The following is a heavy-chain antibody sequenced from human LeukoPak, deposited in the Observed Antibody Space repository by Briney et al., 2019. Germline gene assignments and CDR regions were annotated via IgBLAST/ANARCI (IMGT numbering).Heavy chain of an antibody. CDR3: AKDRGSSWFYFDD. CDR1: GFTFSSYG. CDR2: IWYDGSNK. J-gene: IGHJ4*02. Sequence: GGSLRLSCAASGFTFSSYGMHWVRQALGKGLEWVAVIWYDGSNKYYADSVKGRFTISRDNSKNTLYLQMNSLRSEDTAVYYCAKDRGSSWFYFDDWGQGTLVTVSS. D-gene: IGHD6-13*01. V-gene: IGHV3-30*02.